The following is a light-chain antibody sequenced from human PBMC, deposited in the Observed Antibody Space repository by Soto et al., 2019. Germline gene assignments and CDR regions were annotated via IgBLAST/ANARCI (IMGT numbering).Light chain of an antibody. CDR3: MQPLHTPWT. CDR1: QSLLHSNGYNY. V-gene: IGKV2-28*01. CDR2: LGS. J-gene: IGKJ1*01. Sequence: DIVMTQSPLSLPVTPGEPASISCRSSQSLLHSNGYNYLDWYLQKSGQSPHLLIYLGSPRASGVPDRFNGRGSCTDFTLKIRRVEAEDVGVYYCMQPLHTPWTFGQGTKVEIK.